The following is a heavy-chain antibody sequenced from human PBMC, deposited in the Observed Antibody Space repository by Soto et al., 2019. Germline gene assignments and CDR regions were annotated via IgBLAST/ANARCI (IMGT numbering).Heavy chain of an antibody. CDR3: ARTRTYYDFWSGSYYFDY. J-gene: IGHJ4*02. CDR1: GGSISSGDYY. D-gene: IGHD3-3*01. CDR2: IYYSGST. Sequence: PSETLSLTCTVSGGSISSGDYYWSWIRQPPGKGLEWIGYIYYSGSTYYNPSLKSRVTISVDTSKNQFSLKLSSATAADTAVYYCARTRTYYDFWSGSYYFDYWGQGTLVTVSS. V-gene: IGHV4-30-4*01.